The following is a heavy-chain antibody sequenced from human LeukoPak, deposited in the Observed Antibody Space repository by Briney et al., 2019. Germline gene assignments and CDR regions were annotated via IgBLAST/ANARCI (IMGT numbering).Heavy chain of an antibody. V-gene: IGHV3-30-3*01. CDR1: GFTFSSYA. Sequence: GGSLRLSCAASGFTFSSYAMHWVRQAPGKGLEWVAVISYDGSNKYYADSVKGRFTISRDNSKNTLYLQMNSLRAEDTAVYYCARDEQWLVASFDYWGQGTLVTVSS. D-gene: IGHD6-19*01. J-gene: IGHJ4*02. CDR2: ISYDGSNK. CDR3: ARDEQWLVASFDY.